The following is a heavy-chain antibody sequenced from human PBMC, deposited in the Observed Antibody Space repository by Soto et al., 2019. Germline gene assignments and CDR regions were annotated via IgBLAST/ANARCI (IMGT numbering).Heavy chain of an antibody. CDR1: GFTFRNYA. CDR3: VRISSGSYSDS. D-gene: IGHD1-26*01. CDR2: LSGDGAVT. V-gene: IGHV3-23*01. J-gene: IGHJ5*02. Sequence: EVQLLESGGGLVQPGGSLRLSCAASGFTFRNYAMNWVRQAPGEGLEWVSVLSGDGAVTFYANSVRGRFTISRDNSKNTLYLQMNSLKADDMAIYYCVRISSGSYSDSWGQGTLVTVSS.